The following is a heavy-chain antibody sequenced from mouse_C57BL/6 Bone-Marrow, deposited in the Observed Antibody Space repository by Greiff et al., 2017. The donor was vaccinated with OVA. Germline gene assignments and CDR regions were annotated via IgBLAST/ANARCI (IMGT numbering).Heavy chain of an antibody. CDR2: INPDSSTI. D-gene: IGHD2-4*01. V-gene: IGHV4-1*01. CDR3: ASEDDYDDYAMDY. J-gene: IGHJ4*01. Sequence: EVQGVESGGGLVQPGGSLTLSCAASGIDFSRYWMRWVRRAPGKGLEWLGEINPDSSTINYAPSLKDKFIISSDNATNTLYLQMSKVRSEDTAHYYGASEDDYDDYAMDYWGQGTSVTVSS. CDR1: GIDFSRYW.